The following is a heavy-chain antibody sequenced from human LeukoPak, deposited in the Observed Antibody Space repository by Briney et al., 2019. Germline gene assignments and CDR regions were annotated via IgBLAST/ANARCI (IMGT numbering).Heavy chain of an antibody. V-gene: IGHV3-15*01. J-gene: IGHJ3*01. D-gene: IGHD1-26*01. CDR2: IKRKTDGGTT. Sequence: GGSLRLSCAASGFTFTNALMTWVRQAPGKGLEWVGHIKRKTDGGTTDCAAPVKGRFTISRDDSKNTLYLQVNSLKTEDTAMYYCTTWDGVNWGQGTMVTVSS. CDR3: TTWDGVN. CDR1: GFTFTNAL.